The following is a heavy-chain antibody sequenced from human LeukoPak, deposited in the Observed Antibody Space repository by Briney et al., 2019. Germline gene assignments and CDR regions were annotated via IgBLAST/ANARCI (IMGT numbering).Heavy chain of an antibody. CDR1: GFTFSSYA. CDR2: ISGSGGST. D-gene: IGHD6-25*01. V-gene: IGHV3-23*01. CDR3: ARDRAAPGAFDI. J-gene: IGHJ3*02. Sequence: GGSLRLSCAASGFTFSSYAMSWVRQAPGKGLEWVSAISGSGGSTYYADSVKGRFTISRDNSKNTLYLQMNSLRAEDTAVYYCARDRAAPGAFDIWGQGTMVTVSS.